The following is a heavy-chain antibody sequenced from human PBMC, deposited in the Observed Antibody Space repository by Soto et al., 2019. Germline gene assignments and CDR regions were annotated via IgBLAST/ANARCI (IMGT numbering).Heavy chain of an antibody. CDR3: ARDPYYDFWSGSPVFYYYGMDV. D-gene: IGHD3-3*01. J-gene: IGHJ6*02. CDR1: GYTFTSYG. Sequence: ASVKVSCKASGYTFTSYGISWVRQAPGQGLEWMGWISAYNGNTNYAQKLQGRVTMTTDTSTSTAYMELRSLRSDDTAVYYCARDPYYDFWSGSPVFYYYGMDVWGQGTTVSVSS. V-gene: IGHV1-18*01. CDR2: ISAYNGNT.